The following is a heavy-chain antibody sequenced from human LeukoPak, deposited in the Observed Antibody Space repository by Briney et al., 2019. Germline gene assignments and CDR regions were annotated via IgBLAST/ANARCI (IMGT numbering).Heavy chain of an antibody. CDR3: AIIPKITKLRYSDY. CDR2: INPNSGGT. V-gene: IGHV1-2*02. Sequence: ASVKVSCKASGYTFTGYYMHWVRQAPGQGLEWMVWINPNSGGTNYAQKFQGRVTMTRDTSISTAYMELSRLRPDDTAVYYCAIIPKITKLRYSDYWGQGTLVTVSS. CDR1: GYTFTGYY. J-gene: IGHJ4*02. D-gene: IGHD3-22*01.